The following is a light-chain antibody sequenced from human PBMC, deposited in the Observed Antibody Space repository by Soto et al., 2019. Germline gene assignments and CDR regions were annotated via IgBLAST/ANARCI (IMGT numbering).Light chain of an antibody. Sequence: QSALTQPASVSGSPGQSITISCTGTSSDVGGYNYVSWYQHHPGKAPKLIIYEVNNRPSGVSNRFSGSKSGNTSSLIISGLQAEDDADYYCSSYTTSTTLVFGGGTKLTVL. V-gene: IGLV2-14*01. CDR2: EVN. J-gene: IGLJ3*02. CDR3: SSYTTSTTLV. CDR1: SSDVGGYNY.